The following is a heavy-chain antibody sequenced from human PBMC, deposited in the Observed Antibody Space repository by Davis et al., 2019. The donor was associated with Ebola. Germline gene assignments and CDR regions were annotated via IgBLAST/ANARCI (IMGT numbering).Heavy chain of an antibody. V-gene: IGHV1-2*04. J-gene: IGHJ4*02. D-gene: IGHD2-8*02. Sequence: ASVKVSCKASGYTFTSYAMHWVRQAPGQGLEWMGWINPNSGGTNYAQKFQGWVTMTRDTSISTAYMELSRLRSDDTAVYYCARGGYCTGGVCSYADYWGQGTLVTVSS. CDR1: GYTFTSYA. CDR2: INPNSGGT. CDR3: ARGGYCTGGVCSYADY.